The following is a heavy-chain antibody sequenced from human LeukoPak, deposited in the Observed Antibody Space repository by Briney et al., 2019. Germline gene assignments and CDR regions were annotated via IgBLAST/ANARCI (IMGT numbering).Heavy chain of an antibody. CDR2: ISAYNGNT. Sequence: AASVKVSCKASGYIFTSYGISWLRQAPGQGLEWMGWISAYNGNTNYAQELQGRVTVTTDTSTSTAYMELRSLRSDDTAVYYCARAGDALDFWSQGTMVTVSS. V-gene: IGHV1-18*01. J-gene: IGHJ3*01. CDR3: ARAGDALDF. CDR1: GYIFTSYG.